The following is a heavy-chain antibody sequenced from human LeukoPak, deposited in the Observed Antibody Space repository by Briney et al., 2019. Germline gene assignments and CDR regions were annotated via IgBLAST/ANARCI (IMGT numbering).Heavy chain of an antibody. CDR1: GGTFSSYA. Sequence: ASVKVSCKASGGTFSSYAISWVRQAPGQGLEWMGRIIPILGIANYAQKFQGRVTITADKSTSTAYMELSSLRSEDTAVYYCASDSGSAFNAAFDIWGQRTMVTVSS. V-gene: IGHV1-69*04. CDR2: IIPILGIA. D-gene: IGHD1-26*01. CDR3: ASDSGSAFNAAFDI. J-gene: IGHJ3*02.